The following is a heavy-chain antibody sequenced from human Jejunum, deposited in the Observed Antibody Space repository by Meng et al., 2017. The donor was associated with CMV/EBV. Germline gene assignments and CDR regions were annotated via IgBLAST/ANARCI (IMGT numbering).Heavy chain of an antibody. CDR1: GLPFSSYD. V-gene: IGHV3-48*03. D-gene: IGHD1-1*01. J-gene: IGHJ4*02. CDR3: ARDRNWIFDY. Sequence: CPASGLPFSSYDMIWVRQAPGKGLEWISHISPSGNTKYYADSVKGRFTMSRDNAENSLYLQMNSLRAEDTALYYCARDRNWIFDYWGRGTLVTVSS. CDR2: ISPSGNTK.